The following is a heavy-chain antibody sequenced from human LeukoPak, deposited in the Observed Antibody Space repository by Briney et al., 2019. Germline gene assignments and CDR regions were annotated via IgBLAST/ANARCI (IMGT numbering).Heavy chain of an antibody. CDR2: IYYSGST. J-gene: IGHJ5*02. V-gene: IGHV4-59*01. D-gene: IGHD5-12*01. Sequence: SETLSLTCTVSGGSISSYYWSWIRQPPGKGLEWIGYIYYSGSTNYNPSLKSRVTISVDTSKNQFSLKLSSVTAADTAVYYCARAVSGYDTNNWFDPWGQGTLVTVSS. CDR3: ARAVSGYDTNNWFDP. CDR1: GGSISSYY.